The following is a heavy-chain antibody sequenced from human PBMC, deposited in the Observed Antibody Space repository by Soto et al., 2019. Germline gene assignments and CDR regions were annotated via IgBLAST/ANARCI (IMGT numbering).Heavy chain of an antibody. CDR1: GITFKTYS. D-gene: IGHD2-21*01. CDR3: ARLWGIADHDS. J-gene: IGHJ5*01. CDR2: VIPILGKP. Sequence: SVKVSCKSSGITFKTYSVSWVRQAPGHGLEWMGGVIPILGKPMYAQKFQDRFTITADESSQTVFMELTSLTSDGTAVYYCARLWGIADHDSWGQGTRVNVS. V-gene: IGHV1-69*13.